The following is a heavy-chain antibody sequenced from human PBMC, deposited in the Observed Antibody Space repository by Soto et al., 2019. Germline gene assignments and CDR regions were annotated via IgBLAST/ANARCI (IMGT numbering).Heavy chain of an antibody. J-gene: IGHJ4*01. CDR2: IKSKALGGTT. CDR3: TTDSYSTRIEVRFDY. V-gene: IGHV3-15*07. D-gene: IGHD3-22*01. Sequence: GGSRRLSCAGSGFAVSNARINWVRQAPGKGLEWVGRIKSKALGGTTDVAAPVRGRFAITRDDTRNMAYMQLNSLNTEDTAVYYCTTDSYSTRIEVRFDYWCHGTLVTVS. CDR1: GFAVSNAR.